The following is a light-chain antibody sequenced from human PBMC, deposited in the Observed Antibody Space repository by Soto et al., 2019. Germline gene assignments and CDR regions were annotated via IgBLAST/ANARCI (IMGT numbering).Light chain of an antibody. Sequence: EIVLTQSPVPLSLSPGERATLSCRASQRITNNCLAWFQQKAGLAPRLLIYGASTRASGVPDRFSGGGSGTDFVLTISRLEPEDFAVYYCQQYGRSPFTFGQGTKLQIK. V-gene: IGKV3-20*01. CDR1: QRITNNC. J-gene: IGKJ2*01. CDR2: GAS. CDR3: QQYGRSPFT.